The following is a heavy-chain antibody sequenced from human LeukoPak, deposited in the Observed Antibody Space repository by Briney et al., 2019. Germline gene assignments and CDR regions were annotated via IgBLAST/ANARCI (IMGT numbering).Heavy chain of an antibody. D-gene: IGHD1-1*01. CDR2: ISGSGGFT. V-gene: IGHV3-23*01. CDR3: ARNPSHNYYFDC. CDR1: GFTFSSYG. J-gene: IGHJ4*02. Sequence: GGSLRLSCAASGFTFSSYGMSWVRQAPGKGLEWVSGISGSGGFTYYADSVKGRFTISRDNSKNTLYLQMHSLRAEDTAMYYCARNPSHNYYFDCWGQGTLVTVSS.